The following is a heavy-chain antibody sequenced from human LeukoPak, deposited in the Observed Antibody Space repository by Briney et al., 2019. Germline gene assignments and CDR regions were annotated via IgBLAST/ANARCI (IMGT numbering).Heavy chain of an antibody. V-gene: IGHV4-4*07. Sequence: KPSETLSLTCTVSGGSISSYYWSWIRQPAGKGLEWIGRIYTSGSTNYNPSLKSRVTMSVDTSKNQFSLRLSSVTAADTAVYYCARDGYPYDFWSGYWGDYYYYYMDVWGKGTTVTVSS. J-gene: IGHJ6*03. D-gene: IGHD3-3*01. CDR1: GGSISSYY. CDR2: IYTSGST. CDR3: ARDGYPYDFWSGYWGDYYYYYMDV.